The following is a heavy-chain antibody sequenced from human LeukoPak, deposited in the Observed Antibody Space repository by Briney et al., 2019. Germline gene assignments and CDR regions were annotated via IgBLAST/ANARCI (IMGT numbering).Heavy chain of an antibody. D-gene: IGHD6-19*01. V-gene: IGHV4-59*01. CDR2: IYYSGST. CDR1: GGSISSYY. J-gene: IGHJ3*02. CDR3: ARGGQWLVQGAFDI. Sequence: SETLSLTCTVSGGSISSYYWSWIRQPPGKGLEWIGYIYYSGSTNYNPSLKSRVTISVDTSKNQFSLKLGSVTAADTAVYYCARGGQWLVQGAFDIWGQGTMVTVSS.